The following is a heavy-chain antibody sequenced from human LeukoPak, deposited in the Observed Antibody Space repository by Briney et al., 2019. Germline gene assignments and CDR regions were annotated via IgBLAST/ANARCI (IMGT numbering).Heavy chain of an antibody. Sequence: SETLSLTCAVSGGSISSGGYSWSWIRQPPGKGLEWIGYIYHSGSTYYNPSLKSRVTISVDRSMNQFSLKLSSVTAADTAVYYCARDPYGDYGGAYWGQGTLVTVSS. CDR3: ARDPYGDYGGAY. V-gene: IGHV4-30-2*01. CDR2: IYHSGST. J-gene: IGHJ4*02. CDR1: GGSISSGGYS. D-gene: IGHD4-17*01.